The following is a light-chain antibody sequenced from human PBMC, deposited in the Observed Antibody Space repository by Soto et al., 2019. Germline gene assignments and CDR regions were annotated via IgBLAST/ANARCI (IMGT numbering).Light chain of an antibody. CDR1: QSLSSFY. CDR2: GAS. CDR3: QQYGSSPQT. Sequence: EIVLTQSPGTLSLSPGEGATLSCRARQSLSSFYLAWYQQKPGQAPRLFIYGASNRATGIPDRLSGSGSGTDFTLTISRLEPEDFAVYYCQQYGSSPQTFGQGTKVEMK. J-gene: IGKJ1*01. V-gene: IGKV3-20*01.